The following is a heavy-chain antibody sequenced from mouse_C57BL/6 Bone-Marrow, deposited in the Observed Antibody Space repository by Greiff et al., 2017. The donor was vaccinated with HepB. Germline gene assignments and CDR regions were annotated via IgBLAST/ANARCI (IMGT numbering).Heavy chain of an antibody. V-gene: IGHV1-53*01. D-gene: IGHD2-1*01. Sequence: QVQLQQPGTELVKPGASVKLSCKASGYNFTSYWMHWVKQRPGQGLEWIGNINPSNGGNNYNEKFKSKATLTVDKSSSTAYMQLSSLTSEDSAVYNGARGGNYDYAMDYGGQGTSVTVSS. CDR3: ARGGNYDYAMDY. CDR1: GYNFTSYW. J-gene: IGHJ4*01. CDR2: INPSNGGN.